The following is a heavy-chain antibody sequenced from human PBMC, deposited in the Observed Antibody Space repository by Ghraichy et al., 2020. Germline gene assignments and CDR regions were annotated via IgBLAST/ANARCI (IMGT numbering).Heavy chain of an antibody. D-gene: IGHD5-12*01. CDR2: TYYRSRWHN. CDR1: ADNVTNNKAA. CDR3: VKEYSHASWVFYH. Sequence: SQTLSLTCVISADNVTNNKAAWNWIRQSPSRGPEWLARTYYRSRWHNDYALSLRSRLSIASDVSKNQLSLRLTSVTPEDTAVYYCVKEYSHASWVFYHWDPGDLVTVSS. V-gene: IGHV6-1*01. J-gene: IGHJ4*02.